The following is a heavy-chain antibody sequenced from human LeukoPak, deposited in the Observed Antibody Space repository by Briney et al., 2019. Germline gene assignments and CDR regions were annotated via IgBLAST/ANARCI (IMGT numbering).Heavy chain of an antibody. CDR2: IGASGAYT. CDR1: GFTFSDYY. Sequence: SGGSLRLSCAASGFTFSDYYMSWIRQAPGKGLEWVSAIGASGAYTFYADSVKGRFTISRDNSRNTLYLQMNSLRAEDTAVYYCAKRPTMTTVTTPSWRVCDSWGQGTLVTVSS. V-gene: IGHV3-23*01. J-gene: IGHJ4*02. CDR3: AKRPTMTTVTTPSWRVCDS. D-gene: IGHD4-17*01.